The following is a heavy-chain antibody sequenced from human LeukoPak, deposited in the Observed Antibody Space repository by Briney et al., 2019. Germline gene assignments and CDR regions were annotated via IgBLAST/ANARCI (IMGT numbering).Heavy chain of an antibody. CDR2: ISSSSSTK. CDR3: AKDSYYYDSSPGVDY. V-gene: IGHV3-48*01. CDR1: GFTFSSYN. Sequence: GGSLRLSCAGSGFTFSSYNMNWVRQAPGKGLEWVSYISSSSSTKYYADSVKGRFTISRDNAKNSLYLQMNSLRAEDTAVYYCAKDSYYYDSSPGVDYWGQGTLVTVSS. D-gene: IGHD3-22*01. J-gene: IGHJ4*02.